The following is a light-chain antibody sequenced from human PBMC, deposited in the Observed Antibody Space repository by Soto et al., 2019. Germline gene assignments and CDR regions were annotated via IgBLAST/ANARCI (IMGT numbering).Light chain of an antibody. J-gene: IGLJ1*01. CDR1: SSDVGRYNY. CDR3: SSYAATSYV. CDR2: EVS. Sequence: QSALTQPPSASGSPGQSVTISCTGTSSDVGRYNYVSWYQQYPGKAPKLMISEVSRRPSGVPDRFSGSKSGNTAYLTISGLQAEDEADYYCSSYAATSYVFGTGTKVTVL. V-gene: IGLV2-8*01.